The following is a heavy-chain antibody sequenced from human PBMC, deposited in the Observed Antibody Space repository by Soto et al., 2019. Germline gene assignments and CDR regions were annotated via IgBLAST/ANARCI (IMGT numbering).Heavy chain of an antibody. Sequence: GGSLRLSCAASGITISSYSMNWVRQAPGKGLEWVSSISSRSDYIYYADSVKGRFTISRDNAKNSLYLQMNSLRAEDTAVYYCARGRATVYDYWGQGTLVTVSS. V-gene: IGHV3-21*01. CDR2: ISSRSDYI. CDR3: ARGRATVYDY. J-gene: IGHJ4*02. CDR1: GITISSYS. D-gene: IGHD1-26*01.